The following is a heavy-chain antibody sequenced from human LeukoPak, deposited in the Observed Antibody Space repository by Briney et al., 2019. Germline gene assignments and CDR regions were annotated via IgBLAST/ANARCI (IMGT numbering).Heavy chain of an antibody. CDR1: GFTFSSHW. V-gene: IGHV3-7*01. Sequence: GGSLRLSCAASGFTFSSHWMSWVGQAPGKGLEWVANIKKDGSEKYYVDAVKGRFTISRDNAKTSLYLQMNSLRAEDTAVYYCAREGYPPPFDYWGQGTLVTVSS. CDR3: AREGYPPPFDY. J-gene: IGHJ4*02. D-gene: IGHD3-16*02. CDR2: IKKDGSEK.